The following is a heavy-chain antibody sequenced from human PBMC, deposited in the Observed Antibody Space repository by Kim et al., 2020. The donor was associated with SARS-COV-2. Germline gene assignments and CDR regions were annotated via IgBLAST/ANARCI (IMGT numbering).Heavy chain of an antibody. J-gene: IGHJ6*02. D-gene: IGHD6-6*01. V-gene: IGHV3-21*01. CDR3: AGHESTSPYYYYGMDV. Sequence: DSVKGRFTISRDNAKNSLYLHMNSLRAEDTAVYSCAGHESTSPYYYYGMDVWGQGTTVTVSS.